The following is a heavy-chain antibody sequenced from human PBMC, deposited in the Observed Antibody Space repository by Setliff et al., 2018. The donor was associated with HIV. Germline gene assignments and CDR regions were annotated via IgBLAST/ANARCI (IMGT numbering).Heavy chain of an antibody. CDR3: AEDRWDSGGYYYYGMDV. V-gene: IGHV3-23*01. CDR2: IVGSGGST. D-gene: IGHD3-10*01. Sequence: GSLRLSCAASGFIFSSYAMSWVRQAPGKGLEWVSAIVGSGGSTYYADSVKGRFTISRDNSKNTLYLQMNSLRAEDTAVYYCAEDRWDSGGYYYYGMDVWGQGTTVTVSS. CDR1: GFIFSSYA. J-gene: IGHJ6*02.